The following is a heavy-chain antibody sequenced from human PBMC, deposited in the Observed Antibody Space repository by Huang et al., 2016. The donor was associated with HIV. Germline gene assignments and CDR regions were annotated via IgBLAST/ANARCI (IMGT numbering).Heavy chain of an antibody. CDR3: ARGIISGSYFFYYMDV. Sequence: QVQLVQSGSELKKPGASLTVACKASGYTFTKYAMNWVRQAPGQGLEWMGWINTHTGNPTYAQGFMGRFVFSLDTSVSTAYLQIDSLKADDAAVYFCARGIISGSYFFYYMDVWGEGTTVTVSS. J-gene: IGHJ6*03. V-gene: IGHV7-4-1*01. CDR2: INTHTGNP. CDR1: GYTFTKYA. D-gene: IGHD6-19*01.